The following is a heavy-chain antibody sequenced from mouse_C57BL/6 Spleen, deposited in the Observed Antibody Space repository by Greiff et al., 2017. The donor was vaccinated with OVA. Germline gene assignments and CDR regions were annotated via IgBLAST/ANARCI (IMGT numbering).Heavy chain of an antibody. D-gene: IGHD3-3*01. J-gene: IGHJ3*01. V-gene: IGHV5-17*01. CDR1: GFTFSDYG. Sequence: EVQVVESGGGLVKPGGSLKLSCAASGFTFSDYGMHWVRQVPEKGLEWVAYISSGSSTIYYADTVKGRFTISRDNAKNTLFLQMTSLRSEDTAMYYCARGDSWFAYWGQGTLVTVSA. CDR2: ISSGSSTI. CDR3: ARGDSWFAY.